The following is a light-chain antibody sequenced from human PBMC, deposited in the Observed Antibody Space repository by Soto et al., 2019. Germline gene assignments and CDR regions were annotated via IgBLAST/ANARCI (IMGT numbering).Light chain of an antibody. CDR1: TSNLGAGYD. CDR3: TSYTSSNTVV. CDR2: EVS. J-gene: IGLJ2*01. V-gene: IGLV1-40*01. Sequence: QSVLTQPPSVSGAPGQRVTLSCTGNTSNLGAGYDVHWYQQLPGAAPKLMIYEVSNRPSGVSSRFSGSKSGNTASLTISGLQAEDEADYYFTSYTSSNTVVFGGGTQLTVL.